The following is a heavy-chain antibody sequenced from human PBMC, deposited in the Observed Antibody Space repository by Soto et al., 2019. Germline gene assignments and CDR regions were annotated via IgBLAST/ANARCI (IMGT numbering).Heavy chain of an antibody. J-gene: IGHJ4*02. CDR2: ISYSGST. Sequence: QVQLQESGPGLVEPSQTLSLICTVSGGSIGRGGDSWGWVRQHPVRGLEWIGHISYSGSTYYNPSLKSRVTISVGTSKTQFSLHLSSVTPADTAIYYCARYYVDGYFDYWGQGTLVTVSS. V-gene: IGHV4-31*03. D-gene: IGHD1-26*01. CDR3: ARYYVDGYFDY. CDR1: GGSIGRGGDS.